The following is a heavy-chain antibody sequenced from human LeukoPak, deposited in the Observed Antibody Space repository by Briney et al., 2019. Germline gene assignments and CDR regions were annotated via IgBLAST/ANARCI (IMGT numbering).Heavy chain of an antibody. D-gene: IGHD3-9*01. CDR1: GFTFSSYG. CDR3: AKDRADDWIVDY. Sequence: TGGSLRLSCAASGFTFSSYGMHWVRQAPGKGLEWVAVISYDGNNKYYADSVKGRFTISRDNSKNTLYLQMNSLRDEDTAVYYCAKDRADDWIVDYWGQGTLVTVSS. V-gene: IGHV3-30*18. CDR2: ISYDGNNK. J-gene: IGHJ4*02.